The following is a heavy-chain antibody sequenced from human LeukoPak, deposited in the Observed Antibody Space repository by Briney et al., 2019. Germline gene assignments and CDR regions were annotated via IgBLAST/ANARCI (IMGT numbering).Heavy chain of an antibody. Sequence: GGSLRLSCAASGFTFSSYWMSWVRQAPGKGLEWVANIKEDGSEKKYVESVQGRFTISRDNAKNSLYLQMNSLRAEDTAVYYCARDEIGGSLEYWGQGTLVTVSS. CDR1: GFTFSSYW. CDR2: IKEDGSEK. D-gene: IGHD1-26*01. V-gene: IGHV3-7*01. J-gene: IGHJ4*02. CDR3: ARDEIGGSLEY.